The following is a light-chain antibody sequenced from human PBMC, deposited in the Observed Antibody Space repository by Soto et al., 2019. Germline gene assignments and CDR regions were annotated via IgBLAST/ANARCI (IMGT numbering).Light chain of an antibody. CDR3: EQYGSSPLLT. J-gene: IGKJ4*01. V-gene: IGKV3-20*01. Sequence: EIVLTQSPGTLSLSPGERATLSCRASQSVSSSYLAWYQQKPGQAPRLLIYGASSRATGIPDRFSGSGSGTDFTITISRLETEEFAVYYCEQYGSSPLLTFGGGTKVEIK. CDR2: GAS. CDR1: QSVSSSY.